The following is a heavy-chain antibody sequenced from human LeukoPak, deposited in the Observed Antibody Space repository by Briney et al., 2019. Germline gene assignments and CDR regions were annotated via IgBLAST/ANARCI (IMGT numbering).Heavy chain of an antibody. Sequence: SVKVSCKASGGTFSSYTISWVRQAPGQGLEWMGRIIPILGIANYAQKFQGRVTITADKSTSTAYMELSSLRSEDTAVYYCAREYYSNYGAYYYYYMDVWGKGTTVTVSS. CDR1: GGTFSSYT. CDR3: AREYYSNYGAYYYYYMDV. D-gene: IGHD4-11*01. J-gene: IGHJ6*03. V-gene: IGHV1-69*02. CDR2: IIPILGIA.